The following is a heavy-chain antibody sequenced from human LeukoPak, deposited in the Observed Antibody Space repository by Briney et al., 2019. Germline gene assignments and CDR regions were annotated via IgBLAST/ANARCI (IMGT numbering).Heavy chain of an antibody. CDR1: GGSFSGYY. Sequence: PSETLSLTCAVYGGSFSGYYWSWIRQPPGKGLEWIGEINHSGSTNYNPSLKSRVTISVDTSKNQFSLKLTSVTAADTAVYYCASRGSGWYQDCWGQGTLVTVSS. J-gene: IGHJ4*02. CDR2: INHSGST. CDR3: ASRGSGWYQDC. D-gene: IGHD6-19*01. V-gene: IGHV4-34*01.